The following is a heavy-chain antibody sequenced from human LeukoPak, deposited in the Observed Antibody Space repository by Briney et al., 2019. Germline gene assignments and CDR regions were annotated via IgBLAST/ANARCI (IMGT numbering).Heavy chain of an antibody. V-gene: IGHV1-8*01. CDR1: GYTFTSYD. CDR3: ARYCSGGSWVGYYYYYMDV. Sequence: ASVKVSCKASGYTFTSYDINWVRQATGQGLEWMGWMKPNSGNTGYAQKLQGRVTMTRNTSISTAYMELSSLRSEDTAVYYCARYCSGGSWVGYYYYYMDVWGKGTTVTVSS. D-gene: IGHD2-15*01. CDR2: MKPNSGNT. J-gene: IGHJ6*03.